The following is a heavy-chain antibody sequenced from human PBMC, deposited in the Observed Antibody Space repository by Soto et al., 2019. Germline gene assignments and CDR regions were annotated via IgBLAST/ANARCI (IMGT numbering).Heavy chain of an antibody. V-gene: IGHV4-61*01. CDR3: ATSARGYSYGFELDY. D-gene: IGHD5-18*01. CDR2: IYYSGST. CDR1: GGSVNSGNYY. J-gene: IGHJ4*02. Sequence: PSETLSLTCAVSGGSVNSGNYYWTWIRQPPGKGLEWIGYIYYSGSTNYNPSLKSRVTISVDTSKNQFSLKLSSVTAADTAVYYCATSARGYSYGFELDYWGQGTLVTVSS.